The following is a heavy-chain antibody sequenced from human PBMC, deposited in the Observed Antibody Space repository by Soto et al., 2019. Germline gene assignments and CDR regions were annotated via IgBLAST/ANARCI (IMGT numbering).Heavy chain of an antibody. CDR3: AKSITARPFDY. CDR2: ISGSGGNT. J-gene: IGHJ4*02. CDR1: GFTFSSYA. V-gene: IGHV3-23*01. Sequence: EVQLLESGGGLVQPGGSLRLSCTASGFTFSSYAMSWVRQAPGKGLEWVSAISGSGGNTYYADSVKGRFTISRDNSKNTLYLEMNSLRAEDTAVYYCAKSITARPFDYWGQGALVTVSS. D-gene: IGHD6-6*01.